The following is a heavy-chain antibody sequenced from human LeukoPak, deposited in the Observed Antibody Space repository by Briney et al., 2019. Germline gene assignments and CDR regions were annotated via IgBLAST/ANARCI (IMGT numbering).Heavy chain of an antibody. V-gene: IGHV3-53*01. CDR3: AREAWFGELLLDY. J-gene: IGHJ4*02. CDR1: GFTVSSNY. D-gene: IGHD3-10*01. Sequence: PGGSLRLSCAASGFTVSSNYMSWVRQAPGKGLEWVSVIYSGGSTYYADSVKGRFTISRDDSKNTLYLQMNSLRAEDTAVYYCAREAWFGELLLDYWGQGTLVTVSS. CDR2: IYSGGST.